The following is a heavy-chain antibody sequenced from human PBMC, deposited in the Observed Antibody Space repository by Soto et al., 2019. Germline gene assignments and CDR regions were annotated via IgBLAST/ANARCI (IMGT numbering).Heavy chain of an antibody. CDR2: IWYDGSNK. D-gene: IGHD4-17*01. J-gene: IGHJ5*02. V-gene: IGHV3-33*01. Sequence: GGSLRLSCAASGFTFSSYGMHWVRQAPGKGLEWVAVIWYDGSNKYYADSVKGRFTISRDNSKNTLYLQMNSLRAEDTAVYYCARELNTVTTTGIDPWGQGTLVTVSS. CDR3: ARELNTVTTTGIDP. CDR1: GFTFSSYG.